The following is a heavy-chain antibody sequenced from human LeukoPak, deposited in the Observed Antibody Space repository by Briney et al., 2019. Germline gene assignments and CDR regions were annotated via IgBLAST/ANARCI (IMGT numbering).Heavy chain of an antibody. Sequence: SETLSLTCTVSGGSISSYYWSWIRQPPGKGLEWIGYIYYSGSTNYNPSLKSRVTISVDTSKNQFPLKLSSVTAADTAVYYCARTPFYYDSSGYYRHFTFDYWGQGTLVTVSS. CDR3: ARTPFYYDSSGYYRHFTFDY. CDR1: GGSISSYY. CDR2: IYYSGST. D-gene: IGHD3-22*01. J-gene: IGHJ4*02. V-gene: IGHV4-59*01.